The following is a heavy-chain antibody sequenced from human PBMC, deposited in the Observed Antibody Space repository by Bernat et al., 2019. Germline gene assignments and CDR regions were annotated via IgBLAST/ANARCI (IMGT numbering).Heavy chain of an antibody. Sequence: VQLLESGGGLVQPGGSLRLSCAASGFTFSSYSMNWVRQAPGKGLEWVSYISSSSSTIYYADSVKGRFTISRDNAKNSLYLQMNSLRDEDTTVYYCARDRDVVVVAATPSWFDPWGQGTLVTVSS. V-gene: IGHV3-48*02. J-gene: IGHJ5*02. CDR1: GFTFSSYS. CDR2: ISSSSSTI. CDR3: ARDRDVVVVAATPSWFDP. D-gene: IGHD2-15*01.